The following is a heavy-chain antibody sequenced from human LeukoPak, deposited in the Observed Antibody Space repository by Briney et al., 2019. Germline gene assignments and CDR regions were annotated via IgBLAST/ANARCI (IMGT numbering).Heavy chain of an antibody. CDR2: ISSSGSTI. CDR1: GLTFSSYE. J-gene: IGHJ5*02. Sequence: GGSLRLSCAASGLTFSSYEMNWVRQAPGKGLEWVSYISSSGSTIYYADSVKGRFTISRDNAKNSLYLQMNSLRAEDTAVYYCARAKRQQLVLGNWFDPWGQGTLVTVSS. V-gene: IGHV3-48*03. D-gene: IGHD6-13*01. CDR3: ARAKRQQLVLGNWFDP.